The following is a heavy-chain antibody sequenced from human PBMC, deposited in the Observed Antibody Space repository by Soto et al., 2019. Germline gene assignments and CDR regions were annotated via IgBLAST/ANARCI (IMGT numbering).Heavy chain of an antibody. CDR3: ASSLVEYSYGPQTFDI. CDR2: ITPFNGNT. D-gene: IGHD5-18*01. J-gene: IGHJ3*02. Sequence: SVKFSCKASGYTFTYRYLHWVRQAPGQALEWMGWITPFNGNTNYAQKFQDRVTITRDRSMSTAYMELSSLRSEDTAMYYCASSLVEYSYGPQTFDIWGQGTMVTVSS. CDR1: GYTFTYRY. V-gene: IGHV1-45*02.